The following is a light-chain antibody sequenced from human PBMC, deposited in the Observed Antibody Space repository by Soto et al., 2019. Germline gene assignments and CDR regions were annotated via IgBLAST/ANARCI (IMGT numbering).Light chain of an antibody. CDR2: GAS. J-gene: IGKJ4*01. V-gene: IGKV1-12*01. CDR3: QQANSYQLT. CDR1: QAMRSW. Sequence: DIQMTQSPSSVSASVGDRVTITCRASQAMRSWLAWYQQRPGKAPTLLIYGASNLQDGVPSRFSGSGSGTDFTLTISNLQPEDFATYYCQQANSYQLTFGGGTRVDIK.